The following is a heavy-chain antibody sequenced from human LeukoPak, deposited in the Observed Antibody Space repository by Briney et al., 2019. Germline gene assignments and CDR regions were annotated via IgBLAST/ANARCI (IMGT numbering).Heavy chain of an antibody. CDR1: NGFISGYY. CDR3: ARDNYDSSGYYEHALDL. Sequence: SETLSLTCSVSNGFISGYYWPWIRQPPGKRLEWLGYIYSTGSTNYNPSLKSRVTISVDTSKNQFSLKMTSLTAADTAVYYCARDNYDSSGYYEHALDLWGQGTMVTVSS. V-gene: IGHV4-4*08. J-gene: IGHJ3*01. CDR2: IYSTGST. D-gene: IGHD3-22*01.